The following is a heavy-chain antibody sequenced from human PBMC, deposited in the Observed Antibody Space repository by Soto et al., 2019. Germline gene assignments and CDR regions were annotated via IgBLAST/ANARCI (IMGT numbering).Heavy chain of an antibody. CDR1: GGSISSYY. J-gene: IGHJ5*02. CDR2: IYYSGST. D-gene: IGHD3-22*01. CDR3: ARDLNYYDSSGEPWFDP. V-gene: IGHV4-59*01. Sequence: SETLSLTCTVSGGSISSYYWSWIRQPPGKGLEWIGYIYYSGSTNYNPSLKSRVTISVDTSKNQFSLKLSSVTAADTAVYYCARDLNYYDSSGEPWFDPWGQGTLVTV.